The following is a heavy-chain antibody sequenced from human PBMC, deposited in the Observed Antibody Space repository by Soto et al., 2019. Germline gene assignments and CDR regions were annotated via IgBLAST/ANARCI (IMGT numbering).Heavy chain of an antibody. CDR1: GDSISGYY. Sequence: SETLSLTCTVSGDSISGYYWRWIRQAPGKGLEWIGYTYYTGRTDYNPSLKSRVTMSVDTSKNQFSLKLTSVTAADTAVYYCARLGLCSSTSRYGNWFDPSGQATLVTVSS. CDR2: TYYTGRT. CDR3: ARLGLCSSTSRYGNWFDP. J-gene: IGHJ5*02. V-gene: IGHV4-59*08. D-gene: IGHD2-2*01.